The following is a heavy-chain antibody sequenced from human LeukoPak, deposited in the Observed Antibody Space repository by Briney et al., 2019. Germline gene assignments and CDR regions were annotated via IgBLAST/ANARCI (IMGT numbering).Heavy chain of an antibody. V-gene: IGHV3-48*01. CDR3: ARRGTGPSDS. Sequence: GGSLRLSCVVSGFAFSTYSMNWVRQAPGKGLEWISYISSTSSDTKYDADSGKGRFTISRDNAKNSLYLQMNSLRAEDTAVYYCARRGTGPSDSCGQGTPVTVSS. CDR2: ISSTSSDTK. D-gene: IGHD1-1*01. CDR1: GFAFSTYS. J-gene: IGHJ4*02.